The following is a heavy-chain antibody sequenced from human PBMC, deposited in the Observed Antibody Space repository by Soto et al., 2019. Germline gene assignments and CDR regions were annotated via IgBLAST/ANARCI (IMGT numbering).Heavy chain of an antibody. V-gene: IGHV3-23*01. CDR1: GFTFGDYA. CDR3: AKIVSEVGAATTFDL. D-gene: IGHD1-26*01. CDR2: ITGSGATT. Sequence: QLLESGGGLVPPGGSLTLSCAASGFTFGDYAMSWVRQAPGKGLEWVSGITGSGATTYYADSVKGRFTISRDNSKNTLYLQIKSLRAEDTAVFYCAKIVSEVGAATTFDLWGQGTLVTVA. J-gene: IGHJ5*02.